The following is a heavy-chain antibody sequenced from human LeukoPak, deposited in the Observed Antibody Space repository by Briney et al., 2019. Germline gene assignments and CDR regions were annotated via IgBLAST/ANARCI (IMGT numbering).Heavy chain of an antibody. V-gene: IGHV3-33*01. D-gene: IGHD5-18*01. J-gene: IGHJ4*02. CDR1: GFTFSSYG. CDR3: ARDVGGYSYEGGFDY. CDR2: IWYDGSNK. Sequence: GRSLRLSCAASGFTFSSYGMHWVRQAPGKGLEWVAVIWYDGSNKYYADSVKGRFTISRDNSKNTLYLQMNSLRAEDTAVYYCARDVGGYSYEGGFDYRGQGTLVTVSS.